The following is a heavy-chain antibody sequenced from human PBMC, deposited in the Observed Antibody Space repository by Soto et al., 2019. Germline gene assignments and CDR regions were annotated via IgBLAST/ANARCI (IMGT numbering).Heavy chain of an antibody. J-gene: IGHJ4*02. CDR1: GFSLSISGVG. Sequence: QITLKESGPTLVKPTQTLTLTCTFSGFSLSISGVGVGWIRQPPGKALECLALIYWDDDKRYSPSLKSRLTITKDTSKNQVVLTMTNLDPVDTATYSWAHTATGFSRGYSYDFYFDYWGQGTLVTVSS. D-gene: IGHD5-18*01. V-gene: IGHV2-5*02. CDR3: AHTATGFSRGYSYDFYFDY. CDR2: IYWDDDK.